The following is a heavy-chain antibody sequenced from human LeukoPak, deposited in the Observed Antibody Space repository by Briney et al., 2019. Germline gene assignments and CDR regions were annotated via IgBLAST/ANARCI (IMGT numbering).Heavy chain of an antibody. J-gene: IGHJ5*02. CDR3: AREYIDSSSSFDPTRFDP. D-gene: IGHD6-6*01. CDR2: IYSGGST. V-gene: IGHV3-53*01. CDR1: GFTVSSNY. Sequence: PGGSLRLSCAASGFTVSSNYMSWVRQAPGKGLEWVSVIYSGGSTYYADSVKGRFTISRDNSKNTLYLQMNSLRAEDTAVYYCAREYIDSSSSFDPTRFDPWGQGTLVTVSS.